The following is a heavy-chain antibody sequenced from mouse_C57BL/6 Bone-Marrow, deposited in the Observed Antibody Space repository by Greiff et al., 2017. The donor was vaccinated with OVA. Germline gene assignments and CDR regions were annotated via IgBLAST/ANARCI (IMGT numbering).Heavy chain of an antibody. V-gene: IGHV14-4*01. CDR1: GFNIKDDY. J-gene: IGHJ3*01. Sequence: VQLQQSGAELVRPGASVKLSCTASGFNIKDDYMHWVKQRPEQGLEWIGWIDPENGDTEYASEFQGKATITADTSSNTAYLQLSSLTSEDTAVYYCTPTGPWFAYWGQGTLVTVSA. D-gene: IGHD4-1*01. CDR3: TPTGPWFAY. CDR2: IDPENGDT.